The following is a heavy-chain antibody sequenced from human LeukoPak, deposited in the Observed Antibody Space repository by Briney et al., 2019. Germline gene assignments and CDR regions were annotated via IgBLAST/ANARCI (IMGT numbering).Heavy chain of an antibody. CDR1: GFTFSSYG. D-gene: IGHD5-18*01. V-gene: IGHV3-33*08. J-gene: IGHJ4*02. CDR3: ARDRGGYSVDY. Sequence: GGSLRLSCAASGFTFSSYGMHWVRQAPGKGLEWVAVIWYGGSNKYYADSVKGRFTISRDNSKNTLYLQMNSLRAEDTAVYYCARDRGGYSVDYWGQGTLVTVSS. CDR2: IWYGGSNK.